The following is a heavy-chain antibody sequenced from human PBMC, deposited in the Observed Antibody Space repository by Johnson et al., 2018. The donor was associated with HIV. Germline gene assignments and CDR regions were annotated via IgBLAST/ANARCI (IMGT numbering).Heavy chain of an antibody. CDR1: GFIFADYG. CDR2: INWNGGRT. D-gene: IGHD2-21*02. V-gene: IGHV3-20*04. Sequence: VQLVESGGGVLRPGGSLRLSCEGFGFIFADYGMSWVRQVPGKGLEWVSGINWNGGRTGYADSVKGRFTISRDNAKNSLYLQMNSLRAEDTALYYCARRVAYCGGDCYSVFDIWGQGTMVTVSS. CDR3: ARRVAYCGGDCYSVFDI. J-gene: IGHJ3*02.